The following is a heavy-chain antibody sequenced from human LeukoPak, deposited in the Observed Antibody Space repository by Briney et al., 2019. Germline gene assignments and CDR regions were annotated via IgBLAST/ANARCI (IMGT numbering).Heavy chain of an antibody. J-gene: IGHJ5*02. CDR2: ISANGGRT. CDR1: GFIFSTYA. D-gene: IGHD3-22*01. CDR3: VKGLEDRNDSSGYYPNWFDP. V-gene: IGHV3-23*01. Sequence: GGSLRLSCAASGFIFSTYAMGWVRQAPGKGLEWVSGISANGGRTYCADSVKGRFTISRDNSKDTLYVQMNSLRAEDTAIYYCVKGLEDRNDSSGYYPNWFDPWGQGTLVTVSS.